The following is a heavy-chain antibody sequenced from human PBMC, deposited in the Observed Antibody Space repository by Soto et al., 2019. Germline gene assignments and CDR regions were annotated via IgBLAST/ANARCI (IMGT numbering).Heavy chain of an antibody. V-gene: IGHV5-51*01. J-gene: IGHJ4*02. Sequence: PGESLKISCQGSGYRFTSSWIGWVRQMPGKGLEWLGNVYTSDSDVRYRPSFEGLVTISADNSINTAYLHLLNLKASDTAIYYCTKGATIPFDSWGQGTLVTVSS. D-gene: IGHD3-10*01. CDR3: TKGATIPFDS. CDR2: VYTSDSDV. CDR1: GYRFTSSW.